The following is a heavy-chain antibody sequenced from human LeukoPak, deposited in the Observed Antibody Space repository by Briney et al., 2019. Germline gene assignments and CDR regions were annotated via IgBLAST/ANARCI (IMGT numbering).Heavy chain of an antibody. D-gene: IGHD4-23*01. V-gene: IGHV3-23*01. CDR3: ARDRVVTPYNWFDP. CDR1: GFTFSNYA. J-gene: IGHJ5*02. Sequence: PGGSLRLSCAASGFTFSNYAMSWVRQAPGKGLEWVSAIVGGGVSTYHADSVKGRFTISRDNHVNTLYLQMDILRVEDTAVYYCARDRVVTPYNWFDPWGQGTLVTVSS. CDR2: IVGGGVST.